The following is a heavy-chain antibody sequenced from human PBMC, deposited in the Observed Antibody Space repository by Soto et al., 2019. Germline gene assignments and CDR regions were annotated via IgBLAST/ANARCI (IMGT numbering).Heavy chain of an antibody. V-gene: IGHV3-7*02. CDR2: IKKDGSKI. J-gene: IGHJ3*02. D-gene: IGHD6-13*01. Sequence: EVQLVESGGDLVQPGGSLRLSCAASGFSFASSWMTWVRQAPGKGLEWVANIKKDGSKINYLDSVRGRFTVSRDNAKXXXXXXXXXXXXXXXXXXXXXXXVSPASSSLYLDAFDIWGQGTMVTVSS. CDR1: GFSFASSW. CDR3: XXXVSPASSSLYLDAFDI.